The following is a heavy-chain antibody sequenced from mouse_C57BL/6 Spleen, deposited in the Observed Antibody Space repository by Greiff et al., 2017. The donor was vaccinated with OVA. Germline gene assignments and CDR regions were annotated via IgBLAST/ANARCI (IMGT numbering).Heavy chain of an antibody. CDR2: IDPEDGET. CDR3: ARSPYGSSYLRY. CDR1: GFNIKDYY. V-gene: IGHV14-2*01. Sequence: EVQLVESAAELVKPGASVKLSCTASGFNIKDYYMHWVKQRTEQGLEWIGRIDPEDGETKYAPKFQGKATITADTSSNTAYLQLRSLTSEDTAVYYCARSPYGSSYLRYWGQGTTLTVSS. D-gene: IGHD1-1*01. J-gene: IGHJ2*01.